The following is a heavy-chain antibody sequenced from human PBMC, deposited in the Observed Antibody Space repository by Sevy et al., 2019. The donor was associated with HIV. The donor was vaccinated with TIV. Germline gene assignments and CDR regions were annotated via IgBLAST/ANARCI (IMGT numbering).Heavy chain of an antibody. D-gene: IGHD2-15*01. Sequence: GGSLRLSCEASGFSFSRYWMSWVRQTPEKGLEWVANIKQDGSEKTYVDSVKGRFTISRDNAKNSLYLEMNSLRAEDTAVYYCATKGGXRPXDAXDTWGXXTMVTVSS. J-gene: IGHJ3*02. CDR2: IKQDGSEK. CDR1: GFSFSRYW. V-gene: IGHV3-7*01. CDR3: ATKGGXRPXDAXDT.